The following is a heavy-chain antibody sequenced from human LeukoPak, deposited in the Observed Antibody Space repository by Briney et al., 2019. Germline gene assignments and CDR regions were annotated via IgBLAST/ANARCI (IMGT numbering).Heavy chain of an antibody. V-gene: IGHV3-11*04. J-gene: IGHJ1*01. CDR2: ISSSGSTI. Sequence: GGSLRLSCAASGFTFSDYYMSWIRQAPGKGLEWVLYISSSGSTIYYADSVKGRFTISRDNSKNTLYLQMNSLRAEDTAVYYCARDSLDSSGWYGIPLTAEYFQHWGQGTLVTVSS. D-gene: IGHD6-19*01. CDR1: GFTFSDYY. CDR3: ARDSLDSSGWYGIPLTAEYFQH.